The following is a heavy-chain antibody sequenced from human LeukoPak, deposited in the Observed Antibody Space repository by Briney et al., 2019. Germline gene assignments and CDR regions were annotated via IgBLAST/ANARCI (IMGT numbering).Heavy chain of an antibody. CDR2: INSDGSST. CDR3: AGGGTDSSGWYVYYYYGMDV. J-gene: IGHJ6*02. D-gene: IGHD6-19*01. Sequence: GGSLRLSCAASGFTFSSYWMHWVRQAPGKGVVWVSRINSDGSSTSYADSVKGRFTISRDNAKNTLYLQMNSLRAEDTAVYYCAGGGTDSSGWYVYYYYGMDVWGQGTTVTVSS. CDR1: GFTFSSYW. V-gene: IGHV3-74*01.